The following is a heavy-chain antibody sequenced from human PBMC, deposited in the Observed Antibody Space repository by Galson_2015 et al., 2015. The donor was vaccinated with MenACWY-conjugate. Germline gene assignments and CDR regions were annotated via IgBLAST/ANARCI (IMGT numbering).Heavy chain of an antibody. CDR1: GGSISSSSYY. Sequence: ATLSLTCTVSGGSISSSSYYWGWIRRPPGQGLEWIGSIYYSGSTYYNPSLKSQVTISVDTSKNHFSLKMRSVTAADTAVYYCARQNGGNSAFLTGWYFQHWGQGTLVTVSS. CDR2: IYYSGST. J-gene: IGHJ1*01. D-gene: IGHD4-23*01. V-gene: IGHV4-39*01. CDR3: ARQNGGNSAFLTGWYFQH.